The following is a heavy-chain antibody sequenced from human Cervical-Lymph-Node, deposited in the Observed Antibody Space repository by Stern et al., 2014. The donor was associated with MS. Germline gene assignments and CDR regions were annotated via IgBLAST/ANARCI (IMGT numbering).Heavy chain of an antibody. Sequence: ELQLVQSGGGLVKPGGSLRLSCAASGLPFSSHSMNWVRQAPGKGLEWVSSISSSSTYMFYADSVKGRSNISRSNADNSLYLQMNSLRVEDMAVYYCASGGWGVWGQGTMVTVSA. D-gene: IGHD3-16*01. V-gene: IGHV3-21*01. CDR2: ISSSSTYM. CDR1: GLPFSSHS. CDR3: ASGGWGV. J-gene: IGHJ3*01.